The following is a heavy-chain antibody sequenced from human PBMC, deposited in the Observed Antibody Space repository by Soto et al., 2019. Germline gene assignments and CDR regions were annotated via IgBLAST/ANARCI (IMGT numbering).Heavy chain of an antibody. V-gene: IGHV4-59*01. Sequence: TSETLSLTCTVSGGSIISGYWSWIRQPPGKGLEWIGYISHSGNTNYNPSVKSRVTLSVDTPKNQFSLRLSSVTTADTAVYYCAGLRGYAGSPIDYWGQGTLVTVSS. CDR1: GGSIISGY. D-gene: IGHD2-15*01. CDR3: AGLRGYAGSPIDY. J-gene: IGHJ4*02. CDR2: ISHSGNT.